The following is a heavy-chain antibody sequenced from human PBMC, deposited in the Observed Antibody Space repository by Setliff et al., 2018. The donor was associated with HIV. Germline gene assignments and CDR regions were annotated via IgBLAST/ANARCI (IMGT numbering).Heavy chain of an antibody. CDR1: GGTFSSYP. CDR3: ARGRNYDSSGYGDYYYYMDV. D-gene: IGHD3-22*01. J-gene: IGHJ6*03. Sequence: SVKVSCKASGGTFSSYPISWVRQAPGQGLEWMGGIIPIFGTTHYAQKFQGRVTVTADESTSTAYMQLCSLRSDDTAVYYCARGRNYDSSGYGDYYYYMDVWGKGTTVTVSS. V-gene: IGHV1-69*13. CDR2: IIPIFGTT.